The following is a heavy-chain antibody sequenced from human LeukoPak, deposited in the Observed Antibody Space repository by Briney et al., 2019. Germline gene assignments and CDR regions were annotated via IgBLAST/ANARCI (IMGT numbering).Heavy chain of an antibody. V-gene: IGHV1-8*01. Sequence: VKLSCKASGYTFTSYDINWVRHATGQGREWGVWMNPNSGNTGYALKFQGTVTMANNNSISTAYMDLSSLRSEDTAVYYCASGGGSGHERFGYWGQGTLVTVSS. CDR3: ASGGGSGHERFGY. CDR2: MNPNSGNT. D-gene: IGHD1-26*01. CDR1: GYTFTSYD. J-gene: IGHJ4*02.